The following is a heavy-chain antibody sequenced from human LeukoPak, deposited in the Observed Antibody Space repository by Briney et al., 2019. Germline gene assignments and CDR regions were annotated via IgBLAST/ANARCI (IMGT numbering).Heavy chain of an antibody. Sequence: PSETLSLTCTVSGGSISSSSYSWSWIRQPAGKGLEWIGRIYTSGSTNYNPSLKSRVTMLVDTSKNQFSLKLSSVTAADTAVYYCARGHQYCSSTSCHQFDPWGQGTLVTVSS. V-gene: IGHV4-61*02. CDR3: ARGHQYCSSTSCHQFDP. J-gene: IGHJ5*02. D-gene: IGHD2-2*01. CDR2: IYTSGST. CDR1: GGSISSSSYS.